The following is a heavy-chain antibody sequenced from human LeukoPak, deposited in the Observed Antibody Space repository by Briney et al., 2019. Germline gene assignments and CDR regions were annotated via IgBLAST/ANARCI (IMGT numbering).Heavy chain of an antibody. J-gene: IGHJ4*02. D-gene: IGHD3-22*01. Sequence: GESLKISCNCLGYSLTSYWIARVRQMPGKGLEWMGIIYPGDSDTRYSPSFQGQVTISADKSISTAYLQWSSLKASDTAMYYCARQNYHDSSGYLYYFDYWGQGTLVTVSS. V-gene: IGHV5-51*01. CDR2: IYPGDSDT. CDR1: GYSLTSYW. CDR3: ARQNYHDSSGYLYYFDY.